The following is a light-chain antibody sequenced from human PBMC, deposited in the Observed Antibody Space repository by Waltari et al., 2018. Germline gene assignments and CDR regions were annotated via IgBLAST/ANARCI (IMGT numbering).Light chain of an antibody. CDR2: AAA. J-gene: IGKJ4*01. V-gene: IGKV1-39*01. Sequence: DIQMTQSPSSLSASVGDRVTLTCRASQNINSYLNWYQQKARNAPKPLIYAAASLQSGVPSRFSGSGSGTEFTLIITNLQPEDFATFFCQQSHSFPLTFGGGTKVETK. CDR1: QNINSY. CDR3: QQSHSFPLT.